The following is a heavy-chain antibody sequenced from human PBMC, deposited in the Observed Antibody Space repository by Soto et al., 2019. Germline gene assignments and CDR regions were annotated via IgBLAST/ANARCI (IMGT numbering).Heavy chain of an antibody. CDR3: ARGVVVLLCSPGAFDV. CDR2: IPLLGAT. J-gene: IGHJ3*01. CDR1: GDTFITSA. V-gene: IGHV1-69*12. D-gene: IGHD2-15*01. Sequence: QVQLVQSGAEVKKPGSSVKVYCKASGDTFITSAITWVLQAPGQGLDWVGGIPLLGATSSAQKFQGRVSITEDEATTKDQMELRRLTPEDTAVYYCARGVVVLLCSPGAFDVWGQGTMVTVSS.